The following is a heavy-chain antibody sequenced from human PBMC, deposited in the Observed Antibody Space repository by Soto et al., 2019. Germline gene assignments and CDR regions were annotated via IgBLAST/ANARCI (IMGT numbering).Heavy chain of an antibody. J-gene: IGHJ4*02. Sequence: QVQLVQSGAEVKKPGASVKVSCKASGYTFTSYAINWVRQATGQGLEWMGWMNPNSGNTGFAQKFQGRVTMTRNTTISTAYMDGSSLRSENTTVYYCASVRGRGGANYSGQGTMVTVSS. CDR1: GYTFTSYA. CDR3: ASVRGRGGANY. D-gene: IGHD3-16*01. V-gene: IGHV1-8*01. CDR2: MNPNSGNT.